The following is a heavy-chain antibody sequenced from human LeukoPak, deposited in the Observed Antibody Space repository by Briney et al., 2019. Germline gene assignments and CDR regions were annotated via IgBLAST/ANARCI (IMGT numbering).Heavy chain of an antibody. CDR1: GGSISSYY. CDR2: IYYSGST. D-gene: IGHD3-22*01. J-gene: IGHJ5*02. CDR3: ARDFSDSRWFDP. V-gene: IGHV4-59*01. Sequence: SETLSLTCTVPGGSISSYYWSWIRQPPGKGLEWIGYIYYSGSTNYNPSLKSRVTISVDTSKNQFSLKLSSVTAADTAVYYCARDFSDSRWFDPWGQGTLVTVSS.